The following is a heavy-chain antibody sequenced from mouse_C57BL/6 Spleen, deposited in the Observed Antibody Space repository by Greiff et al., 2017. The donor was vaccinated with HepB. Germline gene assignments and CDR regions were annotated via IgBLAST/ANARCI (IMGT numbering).Heavy chain of an antibody. CDR1: GYSFTGYY. Sequence: VHVKQSGPELVKPGASVKISCKASGYSFTGYYMNWVKQSPEKSLEWIGEINPSTGGTTYNQKFKAKATLTVDKSSSTAYMQLKSLTSEDSAVYYCARFGFYYGSSLWYFDVWGTGTTVTVSS. CDR2: INPSTGGT. D-gene: IGHD1-1*01. CDR3: ARFGFYYGSSLWYFDV. V-gene: IGHV1-42*01. J-gene: IGHJ1*03.